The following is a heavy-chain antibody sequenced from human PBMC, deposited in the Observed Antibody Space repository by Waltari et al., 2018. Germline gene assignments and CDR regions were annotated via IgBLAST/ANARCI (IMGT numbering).Heavy chain of an antibody. Sequence: QVQLQESGPGLVKPSETLSPPCTVPGGSVISGSYYWSWIRQPPGKGLEWIGYIYYSGTTNYNPSLKSRVTISVDTSKNQFSLRLNSLTAADTAVYYCARVTTVRLFDNWGQGILVTVSS. D-gene: IGHD4-4*01. CDR2: IYYSGTT. V-gene: IGHV4-61*01. J-gene: IGHJ4*02. CDR3: ARVTTVRLFDN. CDR1: GGSVISGSYY.